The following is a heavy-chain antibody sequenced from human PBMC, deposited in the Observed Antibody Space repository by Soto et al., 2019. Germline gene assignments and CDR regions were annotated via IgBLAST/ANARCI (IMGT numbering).Heavy chain of an antibody. CDR3: ASEGIVVVVAATDAFDI. Sequence: QVQLVQSGAEVKKPGSSVKVSCKASGGTFSSYTISWVRQAPGQVLEWMGRIIPILGIANYAQKFQGRVTLTADKSTSTAYMELSSLRSEDTAVYYCASEGIVVVVAATDAFDIWGQGTMVTVSS. J-gene: IGHJ3*02. CDR2: IIPILGIA. CDR1: GGTFSSYT. D-gene: IGHD2-15*01. V-gene: IGHV1-69*02.